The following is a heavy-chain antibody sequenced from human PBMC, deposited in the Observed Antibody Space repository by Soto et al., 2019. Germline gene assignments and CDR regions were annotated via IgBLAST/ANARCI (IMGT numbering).Heavy chain of an antibody. CDR1: GFTFSSYG. J-gene: IGHJ3*02. CDR2: ISYDGSSK. CDR3: AKDLGHGGRGAFDI. D-gene: IGHD7-27*01. V-gene: IGHV3-30*18. Sequence: QVQLVESGGGVVQPGRSLRLSCAASGFTFSSYGMHWVRQAPGKGLEWVALISYDGSSKYYADSVKGRFTISRDNSKNTLYLQMNSLRTEDTAVYYCAKDLGHGGRGAFDIWGQGTMVTVSS.